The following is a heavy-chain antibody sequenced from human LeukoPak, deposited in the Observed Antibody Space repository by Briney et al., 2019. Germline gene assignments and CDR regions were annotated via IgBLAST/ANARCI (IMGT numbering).Heavy chain of an antibody. CDR2: INPGGGST. Sequence: AASVKVSCKASGYTFTSYYMHRVRPAPGQGLEWMGIINPGGGSTSYAQKFQGRVTMTRDTSTSTVYMELSSLRSEDTAVYYCARDLNWNVDYWGQGTLVTVSS. CDR1: GYTFTSYY. CDR3: ARDLNWNVDY. J-gene: IGHJ4*02. V-gene: IGHV1-46*01. D-gene: IGHD1-1*01.